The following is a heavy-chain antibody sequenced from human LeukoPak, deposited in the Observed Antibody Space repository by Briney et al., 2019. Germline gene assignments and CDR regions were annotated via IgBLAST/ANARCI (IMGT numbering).Heavy chain of an antibody. Sequence: SETLSLTCTVSGGSLSSISYYWGWIRQPPGKGLEWIGSDYYSGSTYYNPSLQSRVTISVDTSKKQFSLQMTSVTAADTAVYYCARDDYRGVTNFDPWGQGTLVTVSS. V-gene: IGHV4-39*07. CDR1: GGSLSSISYY. CDR2: DYYSGST. CDR3: ARDDYRGVTNFDP. J-gene: IGHJ5*02. D-gene: IGHD3-10*01.